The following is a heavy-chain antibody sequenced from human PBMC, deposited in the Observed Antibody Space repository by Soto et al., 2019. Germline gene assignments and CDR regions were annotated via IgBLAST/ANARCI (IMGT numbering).Heavy chain of an antibody. D-gene: IGHD3-10*01. J-gene: IGHJ4*02. Sequence: SVKVSCKASGGTFSSYTISWVRQAPGQGLEWMGRIIPILGIANYAQKFQGRVTITADKSTSTAYMELSSLRSEDTAVYYCATYYYGSGSHIRIDYWGQGTLVTVSS. CDR1: GGTFSSYT. CDR2: IIPILGIA. V-gene: IGHV1-69*02. CDR3: ATYYYGSGSHIRIDY.